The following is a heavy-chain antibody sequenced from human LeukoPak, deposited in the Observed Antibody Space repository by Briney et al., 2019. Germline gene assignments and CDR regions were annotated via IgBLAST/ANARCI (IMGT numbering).Heavy chain of an antibody. CDR3: ARRYDSSGYFSR. Sequence: PSETLSLTCAVYGGSLSGYYWSWIRQPSGKGLEWIGEISHSGSTNYNPSLKSRVTISVDTSKNQFSLKLSSVTAADTAVYYCARRYDSSGYFSRWGQGTLVTVSS. CDR1: GGSLSGYY. D-gene: IGHD3-22*01. V-gene: IGHV4-34*01. CDR2: ISHSGST. J-gene: IGHJ4*02.